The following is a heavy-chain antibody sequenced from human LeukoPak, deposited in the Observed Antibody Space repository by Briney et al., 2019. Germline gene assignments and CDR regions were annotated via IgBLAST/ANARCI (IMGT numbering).Heavy chain of an antibody. CDR3: ASFYYYGSSPDY. D-gene: IGHD3-10*01. J-gene: IGHJ4*02. Sequence: GGSLRLSCAASGFTFSSYAMSWVRQAPGKGLEWVSAISDSGDSTYYADSVKGRFTISRDNSKNTLYLQMNSLRAEDTAVYYCASFYYYGSSPDYWGQGTLVTVSS. V-gene: IGHV3-23*01. CDR2: ISDSGDST. CDR1: GFTFSSYA.